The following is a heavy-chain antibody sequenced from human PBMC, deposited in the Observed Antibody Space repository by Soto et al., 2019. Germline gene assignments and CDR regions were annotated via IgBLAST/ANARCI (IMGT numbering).Heavy chain of an antibody. CDR2: INTETGGT. V-gene: IGHV1-2*02. D-gene: IGHD2-2*01. CDR3: ARERYQVISDGMDV. Sequence: QVQLVQSGADVKTPGASVRVSCKASGYTFTGYYVHWVREAPGQGLEWMGWINTETGGTSYAQKFQGRVILSSDTSITTAYLELSRLRFDDAAVYFCARERYQVISDGMDVWGQGTTVTVSS. J-gene: IGHJ6*02. CDR1: GYTFTGYY.